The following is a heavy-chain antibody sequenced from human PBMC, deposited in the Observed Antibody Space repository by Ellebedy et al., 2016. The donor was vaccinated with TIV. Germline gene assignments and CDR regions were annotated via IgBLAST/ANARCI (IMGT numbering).Heavy chain of an antibody. J-gene: IGHJ6*02. V-gene: IGHV3-23*01. CDR1: GITFSCYA. CDR3: AKGLSSAVAGTAYGMDV. D-gene: IGHD6-19*01. CDR2: ISGSGGST. Sequence: GESLKTSCAASGITFSCYAMSWVRQAPGKGPEWVSAISGSGGSTYYADSVKGRFTISRDNSKNTLYLQMNSLRAEDTAVYNCAKGLSSAVAGTAYGMDVWGQGTTVTVSS.